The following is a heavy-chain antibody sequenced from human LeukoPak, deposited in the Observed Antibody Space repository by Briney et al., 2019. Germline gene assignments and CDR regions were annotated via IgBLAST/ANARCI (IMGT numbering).Heavy chain of an antibody. CDR1: GFTFSNYA. CDR3: AKWGDYDVLTGYYDPDY. D-gene: IGHD3-9*01. CDR2: ISGSGGST. Sequence: PGGSLRLSCAASGFTFSNYAMSWVRQAPGKGLEWVSAISGSGGSTYYADSVKGRFTISRDNSKNTLYLRMNSLRAEDTAVYYCAKWGDYDVLTGYYDPDYWGQGTLVTVSS. J-gene: IGHJ4*02. V-gene: IGHV3-23*01.